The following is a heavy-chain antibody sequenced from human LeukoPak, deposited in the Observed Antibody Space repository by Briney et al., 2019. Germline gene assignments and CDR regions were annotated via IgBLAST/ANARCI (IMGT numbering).Heavy chain of an antibody. CDR2: IKEDGSAK. D-gene: IGHD6-13*01. CDR3: AKDIGAAAVDY. Sequence: QTGGSLRLSCVASGFTFSTHWMSWVRQVPGKGLEWAANIKEDGSAKYYVDSVKGRFTISRDNAKKSLYLQMNSLRAEDSAVYYCAKDIGAAAVDYWGQGTLVTVSS. CDR1: GFTFSTHW. V-gene: IGHV3-7*01. J-gene: IGHJ4*02.